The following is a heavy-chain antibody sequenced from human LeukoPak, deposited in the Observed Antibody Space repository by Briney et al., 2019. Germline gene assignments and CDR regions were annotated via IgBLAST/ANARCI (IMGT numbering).Heavy chain of an antibody. CDR2: IYTSGST. V-gene: IGHV4-61*02. CDR1: GGSISSGSYY. J-gene: IGHJ3*02. D-gene: IGHD6-19*01. CDR3: ARATDSSGWYGEAFDI. Sequence: SETLSLTCTVSGGSISSGSYYWSWIRQPAGKGLEWIGRIYTSGSTNYKPSLKSRVTISVDTSKNQFSLKLSSVTAADTAVYYCARATDSSGWYGEAFDIWGQGTMVTVSS.